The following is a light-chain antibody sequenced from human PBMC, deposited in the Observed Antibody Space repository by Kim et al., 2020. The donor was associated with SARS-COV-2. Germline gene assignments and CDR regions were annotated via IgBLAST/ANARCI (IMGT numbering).Light chain of an antibody. CDR2: HAS. CDR3: QQRSNWPPWT. V-gene: IGKV3-11*01. Sequence: EIVLTQSPATLSLYPGESATLSCRASQSVSSHLAWYQQKPGQAPRLLILHASNRATGIPARFSGSGSGTDFTLTISSLEPEDFAVYYCQQRSNWPPWTFGQGTKVDIK. CDR1: QSVSSH. J-gene: IGKJ1*01.